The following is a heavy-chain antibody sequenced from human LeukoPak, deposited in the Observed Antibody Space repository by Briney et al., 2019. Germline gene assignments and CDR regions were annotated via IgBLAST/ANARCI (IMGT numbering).Heavy chain of an antibody. Sequence: SVKVSCKASGGTFGSYAISWVRQAPGQGLEWMGRIIPILGITTYAQKFQGRVTITADKSTSTAYMELSSLRSDDTAVYCCARDLVLSCSSTSCSVAPSAYWGQGTLVTVSS. CDR3: ARDLVLSCSSTSCSVAPSAY. CDR1: GGTFGSYA. J-gene: IGHJ4*02. D-gene: IGHD2-2*01. CDR2: IIPILGIT. V-gene: IGHV1-69*04.